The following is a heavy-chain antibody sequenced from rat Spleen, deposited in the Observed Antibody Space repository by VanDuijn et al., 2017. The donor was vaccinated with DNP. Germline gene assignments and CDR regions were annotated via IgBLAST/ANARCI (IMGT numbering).Heavy chain of an antibody. J-gene: IGHJ2*01. V-gene: IGHV5-22*01. CDR1: GFTFSDYY. D-gene: IGHD4-3*01. CDR2: IRYDGSSI. CDR3: VKCDSSGYYLDY. Sequence: EVQLVESGGGLVQPGRSLKLSCAASGFTFSDYYMAWVRQAPTKGLEWVAYIRYDGSSIHYGDSVKGRFTLSRDNAKNTLYLHMNSLRSEDMDTYYCVKCDSSGYYLDYWSQGVIGTVSS.